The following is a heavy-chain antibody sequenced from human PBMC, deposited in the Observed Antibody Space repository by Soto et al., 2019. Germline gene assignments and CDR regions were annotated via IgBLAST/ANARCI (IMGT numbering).Heavy chain of an antibody. CDR1: GFTFSSYS. CDR2: ISSSSSYI. Sequence: EVQLVESGGGLVKPGGSLRLSCAASGFTFSSYSMNWVRQAPGKGLGWVSSISSSSSYIYYADSVKGRFTISRDNAKNSLYLQMKSMRAEETAVYYCARDAGTPIVRGPEDIGHYYYGMDVWGDGTTVTVSS. J-gene: IGHJ6*04. V-gene: IGHV3-21*01. D-gene: IGHD3-10*02. CDR3: ARDAGTPIVRGPEDIGHYYYGMDV.